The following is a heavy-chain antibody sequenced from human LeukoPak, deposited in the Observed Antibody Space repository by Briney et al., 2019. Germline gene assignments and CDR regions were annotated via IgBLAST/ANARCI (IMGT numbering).Heavy chain of an antibody. Sequence: SETLSLTCAVYGGSFSGYYWSWIRQPPGKGLEWIGEINHSGSTDYNPSLKSRVTISVDTSKNQFSLKLRSVTAADTAVYYCAKGYCRGNSCYDDRGAFDYWGQGTLVTVSS. CDR1: GGSFSGYY. D-gene: IGHD2-2*01. CDR3: AKGYCRGNSCYDDRGAFDY. V-gene: IGHV4-34*01. J-gene: IGHJ4*02. CDR2: INHSGST.